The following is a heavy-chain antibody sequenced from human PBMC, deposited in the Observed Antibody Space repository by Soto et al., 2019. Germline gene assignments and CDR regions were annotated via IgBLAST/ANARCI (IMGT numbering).Heavy chain of an antibody. CDR3: ARGSGSSNWYSNWFEP. Sequence: GESLKVSRKGSGYSFTTYWLGWVRQMPGKGLEWMGIIYPGDSDTIYSPSFQGQVTISADKSISTTYLQWSSLRASDTAMYYCARGSGSSNWYSNWFEPWGLGTLVTVSS. J-gene: IGHJ5*02. CDR1: GYSFTTYW. D-gene: IGHD6-13*01. CDR2: IYPGDSDT. V-gene: IGHV5-51*01.